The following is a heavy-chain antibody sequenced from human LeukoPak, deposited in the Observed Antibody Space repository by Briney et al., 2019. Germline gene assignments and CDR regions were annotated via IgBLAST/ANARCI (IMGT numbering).Heavy chain of an antibody. D-gene: IGHD2-2*01. J-gene: IGHJ6*03. V-gene: IGHV4-59*01. Sequence: SETLSLTCTVSNGSISYYYWTWIRQPPGKALEWIGYIYNSGTNYNPSLRNRVTISVDTSKNQFSLKLSSVPAADTAVYYCARLSSKYQLLSYYYYMDVWGKGTTVTVSS. CDR1: NGSISYYY. CDR2: IYNSGT. CDR3: ARLSSKYQLLSYYYYMDV.